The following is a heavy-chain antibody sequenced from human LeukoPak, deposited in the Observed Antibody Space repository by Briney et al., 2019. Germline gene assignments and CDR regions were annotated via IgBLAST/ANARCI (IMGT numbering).Heavy chain of an antibody. V-gene: IGHV1-8*03. CDR1: GYSFTSYD. Sequence: ASVKVSCKASGYSFTSYDINWVRQATGQGLEWMGWMNPNSGNTGYTQKFQGRVTITRNTSISTAYMELSSLRSEDTAVYYCARRRLERKAGSWFDPWGQGTLVTVSS. J-gene: IGHJ5*02. CDR3: ARRRLERKAGSWFDP. D-gene: IGHD3-3*01. CDR2: MNPNSGNT.